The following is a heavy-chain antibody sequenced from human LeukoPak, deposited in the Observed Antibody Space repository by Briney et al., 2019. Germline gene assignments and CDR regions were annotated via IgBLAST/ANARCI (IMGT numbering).Heavy chain of an antibody. CDR1: GYTFTSYD. CDR2: MNPNSGNT. J-gene: IGHJ6*02. Sequence: GASVKVSCKASGYTFTSYDINWVRQATGQGLEWMGWMNPNSGNTDYAQKFQGRVTMTRNTSISTAYMELSSLRSEDTAVYYCAGGRGYYDILTGYYGYYYYYGMDVWGQGTTVTVSS. CDR3: AGGRGYYDILTGYYGYYYYYGMDV. V-gene: IGHV1-8*01. D-gene: IGHD3-9*01.